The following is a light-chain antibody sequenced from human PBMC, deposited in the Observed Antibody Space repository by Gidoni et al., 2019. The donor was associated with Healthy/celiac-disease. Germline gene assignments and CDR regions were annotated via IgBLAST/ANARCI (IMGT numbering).Light chain of an antibody. CDR1: QGISSY. Sequence: DIQLTQSPSFLSASVGDRVTITCRASQGISSYLAWYQQKPGKAPKLLIYAASTLQSGVPSRFIGSGSGTEFTLTISSLQPEDFATYYCQQLNSYPETFXXXTKLEIK. J-gene: IGKJ2*01. CDR3: QQLNSYPET. CDR2: AAS. V-gene: IGKV1-9*01.